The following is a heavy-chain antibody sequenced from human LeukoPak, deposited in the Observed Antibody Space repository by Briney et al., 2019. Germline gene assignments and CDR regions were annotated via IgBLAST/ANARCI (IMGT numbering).Heavy chain of an antibody. CDR1: GGSISNSSYY. V-gene: IGHV4-39*01. D-gene: IGHD2-15*01. CDR2: MYYSGST. Sequence: SETLSLTCTVSGGSISNSSYYWGWIRQPPGKGLEWIGSMYYSGSTYYNPSLKSRATISVDTSKNQFSLKLSSVTAADTAVYYCARYGRTGTINPSYWGQGTLVTVSS. CDR3: ARYGRTGTINPSY. J-gene: IGHJ4*02.